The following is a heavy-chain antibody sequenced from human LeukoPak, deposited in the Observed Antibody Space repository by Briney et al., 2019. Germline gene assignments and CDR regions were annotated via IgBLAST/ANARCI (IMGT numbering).Heavy chain of an antibody. D-gene: IGHD5-12*01. CDR3: AREGYRGGGFDF. CDR2: IYYSGTT. J-gene: IGHJ4*02. Sequence: SETLSLTCTVSGGSISSSNFYWGWIRQPPGKGLEWVGSIYYSGTTYYNPSLKSRVTISVDTSNNQFSLKLNSVTAADTAVYYCAREGYRGGGFDFWGQGTLVTVSS. V-gene: IGHV4-39*07. CDR1: GGSISSSNFY.